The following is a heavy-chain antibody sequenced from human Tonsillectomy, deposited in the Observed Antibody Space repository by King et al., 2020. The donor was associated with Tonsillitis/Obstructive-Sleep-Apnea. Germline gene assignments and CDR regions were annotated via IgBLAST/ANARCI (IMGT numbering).Heavy chain of an antibody. CDR1: GFTFSNAW. D-gene: IGHD3-3*01. Sequence: VQLVESGGGLVKPGGSLRLSCAASGFTFSNAWMSWVRQAPGKGLEWVGRIKSKTDGGTTDYAAPVKGRFTISRDDSKNTLYLQMNSLKTEDTAVYYCTTDHERTMFGVVIYYFDYCGPGTLVTVSS. CDR3: TTDHERTMFGVVIYYFDY. V-gene: IGHV3-15*01. J-gene: IGHJ4*01. CDR2: IKSKTDGGTT.